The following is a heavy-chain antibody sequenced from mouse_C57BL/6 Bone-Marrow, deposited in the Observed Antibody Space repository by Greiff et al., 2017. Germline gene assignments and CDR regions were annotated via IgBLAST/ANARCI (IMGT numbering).Heavy chain of an antibody. J-gene: IGHJ2*01. V-gene: IGHV1-50*01. Sequence: QVQLQQPGAELVKPGASVKLSCKASGYTFTSYWMQWVKQRPGPGLEWIGEIDPSDSYTNYNQKFKGKATLTVDTSASTAYMQLSSLTSEDSAVYYCAREGISYFDYWGQGTTLTVSS. CDR2: IDPSDSYT. D-gene: IGHD5-2*01. CDR1: GYTFTSYW. CDR3: AREGISYFDY.